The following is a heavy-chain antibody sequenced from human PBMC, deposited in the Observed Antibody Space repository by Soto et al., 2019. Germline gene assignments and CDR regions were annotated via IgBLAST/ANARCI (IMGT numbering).Heavy chain of an antibody. CDR1: GFTFSSYG. D-gene: IGHD3-3*01. CDR3: AKGPTVYYDFWSGLGSNRMDV. V-gene: IGHV3-30*18. CDR2: ISYDGSNK. J-gene: IGHJ6*02. Sequence: GGSLRLSCAASGFTFSSYGMHWVRQAPGKGLEWVAVISYDGSNKYYADSVKGRFTISRDNSKNTLYLQMNSLRAEDTAVYYCAKGPTVYYDFWSGLGSNRMDVWGQGTTVTIS.